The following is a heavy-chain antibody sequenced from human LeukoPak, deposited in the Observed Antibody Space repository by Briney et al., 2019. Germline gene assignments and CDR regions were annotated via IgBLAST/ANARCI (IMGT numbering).Heavy chain of an antibody. CDR2: ISYDGSNK. D-gene: IGHD5-24*01. J-gene: IGHJ6*03. V-gene: IGHV3-30*04. CDR3: AREDGSETVYYYYMDV. CDR1: GFTFSSYA. Sequence: GGSLRLSCAASGFTFSSYAMHWVRQAPGKGPEWVAVISYDGSNKYYADSVKGRFTISRDNSKNTLYLQMNSLRAEDTAVYYCAREDGSETVYYYYMDVWGKGTTVTVSS.